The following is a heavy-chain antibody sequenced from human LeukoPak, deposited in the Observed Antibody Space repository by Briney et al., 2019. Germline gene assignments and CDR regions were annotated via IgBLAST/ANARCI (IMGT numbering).Heavy chain of an antibody. Sequence: GGSLRLSCAASGFRFNTYWMSWVRQAPGKGLEWVANIKQDGNEKYYADSVKGRFTISRDNGKNSLDLQMNSLRADDTAVYYCARGFVNSGYYFDYWGQGTLVTVSS. D-gene: IGHD3-22*01. J-gene: IGHJ4*02. CDR3: ARGFVNSGYYFDY. CDR2: IKQDGNEK. V-gene: IGHV3-7*01. CDR1: GFRFNTYW.